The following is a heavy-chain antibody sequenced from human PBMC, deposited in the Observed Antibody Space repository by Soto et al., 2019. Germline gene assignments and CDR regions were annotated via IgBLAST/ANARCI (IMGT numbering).Heavy chain of an antibody. CDR2: IFSNDEK. CDR3: ARMVYDFWSGFNYYGMDV. J-gene: IGHJ6*02. D-gene: IGHD3-3*01. Sequence: WIRQPPGKALGWLAHIFSNDEKSYSTSLKSRLTISKDTSKSQVVLTMTNMDPVDTATYYCARMVYDFWSGFNYYGMDVWGQGTTVTVS. V-gene: IGHV2-26*01.